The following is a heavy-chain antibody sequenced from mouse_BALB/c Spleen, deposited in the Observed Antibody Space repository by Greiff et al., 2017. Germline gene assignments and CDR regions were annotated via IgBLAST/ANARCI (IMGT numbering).Heavy chain of an antibody. CDR1: GFTFSSFG. CDR3: ARDRGYAMDY. Sequence: EVQLQESGGGLVQPGGSRKLSCAASGFTFSSFGMHWVRQAPEKGLEWVAYISSGSSTIYYADTVKGRFTISRDNPKNTLFLQMTSLRSEDTAMYYCARDRGYAMDYWGQGTSVTVSS. CDR2: ISSGSSTI. J-gene: IGHJ4*01. V-gene: IGHV5-17*02.